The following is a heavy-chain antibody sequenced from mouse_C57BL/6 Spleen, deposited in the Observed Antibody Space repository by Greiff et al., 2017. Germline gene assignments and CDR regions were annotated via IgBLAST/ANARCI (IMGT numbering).Heavy chain of an antibody. CDR3: ARAYYGRD. D-gene: IGHD1-1*01. Sequence: QVQLQQPGAELVMPGASVTLSCTASGYTFTSYWMHWVKQRPGRGLEWIGESDPSVSYPNYNQKFKGKSTLTVDKSASTAYMKLSSQTSGDSACYYCARAYYGRDWGQGTTLTVSS. CDR1: GYTFTSYW. V-gene: IGHV1-69*01. J-gene: IGHJ2*01. CDR2: SDPSVSYP.